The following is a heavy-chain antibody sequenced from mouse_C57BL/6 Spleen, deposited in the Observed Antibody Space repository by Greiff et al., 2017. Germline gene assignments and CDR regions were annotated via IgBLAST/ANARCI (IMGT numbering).Heavy chain of an antibody. CDR1: GYAFSSYW. J-gene: IGHJ1*03. CDR3: ARNYGSSYWYFDV. CDR2: IYPGDGDT. D-gene: IGHD1-1*01. Sequence: ESGAELVKPGASVKISCKASGYAFSSYWMNWVKQRPGKGLEWIGQIYPGDGDTNYNGKFKGKATLTADKSSSTAYMQLSSLTSEDSAVYFCARNYGSSYWYFDVWGTGTTVTVSS. V-gene: IGHV1-80*01.